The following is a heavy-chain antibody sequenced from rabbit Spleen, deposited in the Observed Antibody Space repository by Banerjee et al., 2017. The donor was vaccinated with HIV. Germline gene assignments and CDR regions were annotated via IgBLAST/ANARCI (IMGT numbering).Heavy chain of an antibody. Sequence: QSLEESGGDLVKPGASLTLTCKASGFDFTSTYYMCWVRQAPGKGLQLIACIDTSSGSTDYASWVNGRFTISKTSSTTVDLKMTSLTAADTATYFCARGEHYFNLWGQGTLVTVS. J-gene: IGHJ4*01. CDR3: ARGEHYFNL. CDR1: GFDFTSTYY. V-gene: IGHV1S40*01. CDR2: IDTSSGST.